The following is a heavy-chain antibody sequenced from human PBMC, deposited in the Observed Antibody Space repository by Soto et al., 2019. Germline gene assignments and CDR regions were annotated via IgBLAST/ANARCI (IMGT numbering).Heavy chain of an antibody. Sequence: GGSLRLSCAASGFTFNTYGMHWVRQAPGKGLEWVAVISYDGSEKYYVDSVKGRFTISKDNSKNTLYLQMNSLRPEDTAVYHCAKSPNFYCSSPNCYKYYFDHWGQGTLVTVSS. CDR2: ISYDGSEK. CDR1: GFTFNTYG. V-gene: IGHV3-30*18. J-gene: IGHJ4*02. CDR3: AKSPNFYCSSPNCYKYYFDH. D-gene: IGHD2-2*02.